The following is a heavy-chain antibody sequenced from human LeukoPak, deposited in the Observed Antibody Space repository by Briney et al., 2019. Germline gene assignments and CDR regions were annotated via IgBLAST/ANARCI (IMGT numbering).Heavy chain of an antibody. J-gene: IGHJ4*02. D-gene: IGHD5-18*01. V-gene: IGHV3-30*02. Sequence: PGGSLRLSCAASGFTFSTSGMHWVRQAPGKGLEWVAFIRYDGRNKYYADSLKGRFTISRDNSKNTLYLQMNSLRAEDTAVYYCAKDQSGYSYGLGYWGQGTLVTVSS. CDR1: GFTFSTSG. CDR2: IRYDGRNK. CDR3: AKDQSGYSYGLGY.